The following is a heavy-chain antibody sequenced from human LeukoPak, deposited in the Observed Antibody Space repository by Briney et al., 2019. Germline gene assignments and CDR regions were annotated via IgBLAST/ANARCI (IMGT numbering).Heavy chain of an antibody. V-gene: IGHV1-18*01. CDR2: ISAYNGNT. Sequence: ASVKVSCKASGYTFTSYGISWVRQAPGQGLEWMGWISAYNGNTNYAQKLQGRVTTTTDTSTSTAYMELRSLRSDDTAVYYCASGHDGPGYSSGWYDDVYWGQGTLVTVSS. CDR1: GYTFTSYG. J-gene: IGHJ4*02. CDR3: ASGHDGPGYSSGWYDDVY. D-gene: IGHD6-19*01.